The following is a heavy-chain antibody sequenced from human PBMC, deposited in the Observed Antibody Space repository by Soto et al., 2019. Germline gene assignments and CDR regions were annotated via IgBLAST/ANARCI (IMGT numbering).Heavy chain of an antibody. Sequence: QVQLVQSGAEVKKPGSSVKVSCKASGGTFSSYAISWVRQAPGQGLEWMGGIIPIFGTANYAQKFQGRVTITADKSTSTAYMERSSLRSEDTAVYCCASHYYYDSSGYNWFDPWGQGTLVTVSS. CDR3: ASHYYYDSSGYNWFDP. V-gene: IGHV1-69*06. D-gene: IGHD3-22*01. CDR1: GGTFSSYA. CDR2: IIPIFGTA. J-gene: IGHJ5*02.